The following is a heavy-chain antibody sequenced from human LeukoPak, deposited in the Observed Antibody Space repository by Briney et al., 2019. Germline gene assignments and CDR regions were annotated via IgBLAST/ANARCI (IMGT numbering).Heavy chain of an antibody. CDR1: GGSISSYY. CDR3: ARAIGGVAAISYYYGMDV. CDR2: IYYSGST. D-gene: IGHD3-16*01. J-gene: IGHJ6*02. Sequence: SETLSLTCTVSGGSISSYYWSWIRQPPGKGLEWIGYIYYSGSTNYNPSLKSRVTISVDTSKNQFSLKLSSVTAADTAVYYCARAIGGVAAISYYYGMDVWGQGTTVTVSS. V-gene: IGHV4-59*01.